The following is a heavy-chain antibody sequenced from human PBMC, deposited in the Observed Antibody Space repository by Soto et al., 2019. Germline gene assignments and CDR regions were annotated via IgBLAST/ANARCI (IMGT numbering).Heavy chain of an antibody. Sequence: PSETLSLTCGVYRGSFSGFYWTWIRQTPGKGLEWIGEINHSGSTNYNPSFKNRVTISVDRSTNYFSLKMTSVTAADAAVYYCARRRGYVYGNNFYGMDVWGHGTTVTVSS. D-gene: IGHD5-18*01. J-gene: IGHJ6*02. CDR2: INHSGST. CDR3: ARRRGYVYGNNFYGMDV. CDR1: RGSFSGFY. V-gene: IGHV4-34*01.